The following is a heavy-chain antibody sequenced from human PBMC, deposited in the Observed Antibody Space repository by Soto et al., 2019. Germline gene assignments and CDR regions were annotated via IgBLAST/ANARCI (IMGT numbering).Heavy chain of an antibody. CDR3: SRGGGVAGIYYYYYYGMDF. V-gene: IGHV4-34*01. J-gene: IGHJ6*02. Sequence: SETLSLTCAVYGWSFNGYYWSWIRKPQGKGMEWIGEINHSGSTNYNPSLKSRVTISVDTSKNQLSLKLSSVTAADTAVYYCSRGGGVAGIYYYYYYGMDFWGQGTTVTVSS. CDR1: GWSFNGYY. CDR2: INHSGST. D-gene: IGHD6-19*01.